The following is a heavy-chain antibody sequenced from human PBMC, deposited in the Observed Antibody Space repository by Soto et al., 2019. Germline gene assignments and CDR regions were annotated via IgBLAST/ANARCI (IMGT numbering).Heavy chain of an antibody. CDR3: ANDLSRWPHCAFDS. V-gene: IGHV3-23*01. Sequence: EVQLLESGGGLLQPGGSLRLSCAASGFTFSNYGMNWVRQAPGKGLEWVSGISTNGDTANYADSVKGRFTISRDNSKNALYMQMNGLRPEDTAVYYWANDLSRWPHCAFDSWGQGTLVTVSS. D-gene: IGHD2-15*01. CDR1: GFTFSNYG. CDR2: ISTNGDTA. J-gene: IGHJ5*01.